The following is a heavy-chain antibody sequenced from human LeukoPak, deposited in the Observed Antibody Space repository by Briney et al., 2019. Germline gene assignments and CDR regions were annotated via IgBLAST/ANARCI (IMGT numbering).Heavy chain of an antibody. CDR3: ARAPYCGGDCYYFDY. V-gene: IGHV3-7*01. CDR1: GFTFSSYW. D-gene: IGHD2-21*02. Sequence: TGGSLRLSCAASGFTFSSYWMSWVRQAPGKGLEWVANIKQDGSEKYYVDSVKGRFTISRDNAKNSLYLQMNSLRAEDTAVYYCARAPYCGGDCYYFDYWGQGTLVTVSS. J-gene: IGHJ4*02. CDR2: IKQDGSEK.